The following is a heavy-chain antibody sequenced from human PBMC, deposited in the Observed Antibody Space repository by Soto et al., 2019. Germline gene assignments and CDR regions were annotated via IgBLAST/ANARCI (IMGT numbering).Heavy chain of an antibody. Sequence: QVQLQXXXXGLXXPSETLSLTXAVYGGXXXXXXXXXXRQPPGKGLEWIGEINHSGSTNYNPSLKSRVTISVDTSKNXFXLKLSSVTAADTAVYYCARVVKGGYGYWGQGTLVTVSS. CDR1: GGXXXXXX. D-gene: IGHD2-15*01. J-gene: IGHJ4*02. CDR3: ARVVKGGYGY. CDR2: INHSGST. V-gene: IGHV4-34*01.